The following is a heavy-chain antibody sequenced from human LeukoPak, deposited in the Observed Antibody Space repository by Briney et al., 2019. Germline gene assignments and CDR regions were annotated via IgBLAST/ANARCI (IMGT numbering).Heavy chain of an antibody. V-gene: IGHV3-21*01. J-gene: IGHJ4*02. CDR1: GFTFSSYS. CDR3: AREYYDFWSGYYQNPNYFDY. Sequence: KAGGSLRLSCAASGFTFSSYSMNWVRQAPGKGLEWVSSISSSSSYIYYADSVKGRFTISRDNAKNSLYLQMNSLRAEDTAVYYCAREYYDFWSGYYQNPNYFDYWGQGTLVTVSS. D-gene: IGHD3-3*01. CDR2: ISSSSSYI.